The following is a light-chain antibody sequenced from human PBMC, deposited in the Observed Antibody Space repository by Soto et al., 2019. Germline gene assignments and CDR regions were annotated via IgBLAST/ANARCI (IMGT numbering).Light chain of an antibody. Sequence: QSALTQVASVSGSPGQSITISCTATSSDVGGHDYVSWYLQHPGKAPKLLIYEAFNRPSGVSDRFSGSKSGSTASLTISGLQAEDEGDYYCSSFTSTNPWVFGGGTKLTAL. CDR2: EAF. CDR1: SSDVGGHDY. J-gene: IGLJ3*02. V-gene: IGLV2-14*01. CDR3: SSFTSTNPWV.